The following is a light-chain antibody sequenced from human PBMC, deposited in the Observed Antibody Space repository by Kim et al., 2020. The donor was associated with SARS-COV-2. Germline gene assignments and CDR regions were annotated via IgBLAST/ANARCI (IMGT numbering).Light chain of an antibody. V-gene: IGKV4-1*01. Sequence: ATINCKSGQCVLSSSYNRSLLPWYHQKPGQPPKVLIYWASTRGSGVPDRFIGIGSGTDFALPISSLQAEDVAVYYCQHYYTTPHTFGQGTKVEIK. J-gene: IGKJ1*01. CDR3: QHYYTTPHT. CDR2: WAS. CDR1: QCVLSSSYNRSL.